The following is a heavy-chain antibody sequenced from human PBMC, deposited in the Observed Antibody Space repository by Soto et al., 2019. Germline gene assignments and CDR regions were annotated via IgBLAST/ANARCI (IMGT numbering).Heavy chain of an antibody. J-gene: IGHJ3*02. Sequence: QVRLEQWGAGLLKPSETLSLTCAIYGASLGGFHWTWLRQAPGKGLEWIGELIHVGSTNYNPSLKGRVSFSLDTSKNQFSLPLMSVTAADTAVYYCARSPLGYDYVRQTWREVGDSFDIWGRGTLVTVSS. CDR2: LIHVGST. V-gene: IGHV4-34*12. D-gene: IGHD3-16*01. CDR3: ARSPLGYDYVRQTWREVGDSFDI. CDR1: GASLGGFH.